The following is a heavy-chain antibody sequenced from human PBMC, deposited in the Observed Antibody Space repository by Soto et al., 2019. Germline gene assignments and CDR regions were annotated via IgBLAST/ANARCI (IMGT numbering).Heavy chain of an antibody. CDR2: ISYDGSNK. CDR1: GFTFSSYA. J-gene: IGHJ5*02. CDR3: ARGPRNYGSGERGWFDP. V-gene: IGHV3-30-3*01. D-gene: IGHD3-10*01. Sequence: QVQLVESGGGVVQPGRSLRLSCAASGFTFSSYAMHWVRQAPGKGLEWVAVISYDGSNKYYADSVKGRFTISRDNSKNTLYLQMNSLRAEDTAVYYCARGPRNYGSGERGWFDPWGQGTLVTVSS.